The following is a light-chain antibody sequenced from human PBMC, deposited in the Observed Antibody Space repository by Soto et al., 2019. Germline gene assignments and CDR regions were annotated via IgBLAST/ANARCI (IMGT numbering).Light chain of an antibody. J-gene: IGKJ1*01. CDR3: LKHNSYPRT. CDR2: AKS. V-gene: IGKV1-17*01. Sequence: DIQMTQSPSSPSSSLGDSVTITCRASQGIRNDVGWYQQKPGKAPKRLIYAKSSLQSGVPKRFSGSGSGTEFNLTISRLQPDDFATYYCLKHNSYPRTCGQGTKVDIK. CDR1: QGIRND.